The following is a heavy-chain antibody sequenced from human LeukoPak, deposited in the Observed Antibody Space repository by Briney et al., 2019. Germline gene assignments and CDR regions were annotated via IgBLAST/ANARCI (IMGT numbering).Heavy chain of an antibody. CDR2: IIPIFGTA. Sequence: ASVKVSCKASGGTFSSYAISWVRQAPGQGLEWMGGIIPIFGTANYAQKFQGRVTITADESTSTAYMELSSLRSDDTAVYYCARAPGYSSGWYAYWGQGTLVTVSS. V-gene: IGHV1-69*13. D-gene: IGHD6-19*01. CDR3: ARAPGYSSGWYAY. CDR1: GGTFSSYA. J-gene: IGHJ4*02.